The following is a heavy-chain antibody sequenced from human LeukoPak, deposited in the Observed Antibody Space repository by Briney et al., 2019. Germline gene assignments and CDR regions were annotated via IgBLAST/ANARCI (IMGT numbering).Heavy chain of an antibody. CDR3: ARSLGVSGNYRFGY. V-gene: IGHV3-33*08. Sequence: PGGSLRLSCAASGFTFSSHGMQWVRQAPGKGLEWVAVIWYDGSNKYYADSVKGRFTISRDNSKNTLYLQMNSLRAEDTAVYYCARSLGVSGNYRFGYWGQGTLVTVSS. CDR2: IWYDGSNK. D-gene: IGHD3-16*01. J-gene: IGHJ4*02. CDR1: GFTFSSHG.